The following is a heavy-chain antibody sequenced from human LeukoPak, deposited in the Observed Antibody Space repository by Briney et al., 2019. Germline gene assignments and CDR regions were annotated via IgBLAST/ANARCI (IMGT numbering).Heavy chain of an antibody. CDR1: GNSFTTYW. CDR3: ARGPHSWGFFDY. CDR2: IYPGDSDT. Sequence: GESLKISCKGSGNSFTTYWIAWVRQMPGKGLEWMGIIYPGDSDTRYSPSFQGHVTISADKSISPAYLQWSSLKASDTAMYYCARGPHSWGFFDYWGQGTLVTVSS. D-gene: IGHD7-27*01. V-gene: IGHV5-51*01. J-gene: IGHJ4*02.